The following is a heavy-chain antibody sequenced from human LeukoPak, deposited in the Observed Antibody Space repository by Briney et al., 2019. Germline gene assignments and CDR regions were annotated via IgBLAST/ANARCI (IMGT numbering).Heavy chain of an antibody. CDR2: INPSGSST. J-gene: IGHJ5*02. CDR1: GYTFTGYY. Sequence: GASVKVSCKASGYTFTGYYMHWVRQAPGQGLEWIGLINPSGSSTLYAQKFQGRVTMTRDMSTTTDYMELSSLRSEDTAVYYCARDNSVGDIAWWFDPWGQGTLVTVSS. V-gene: IGHV1-46*01. D-gene: IGHD3-16*02. CDR3: ARDNSVGDIAWWFDP.